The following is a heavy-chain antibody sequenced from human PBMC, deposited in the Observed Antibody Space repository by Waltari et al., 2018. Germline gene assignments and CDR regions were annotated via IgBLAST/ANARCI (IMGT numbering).Heavy chain of an antibody. J-gene: IGHJ4*02. Sequence: EVHLVESGGGLVQPGGSLRLSCAASGFTLRGYEMNWVRQAPGKGLERISYISSTGDTIYYADSVKGRFTISRDNAKNTLYLQMKRLRADDTALYYCARGIAADGGGGYWGQGILVTVSS. D-gene: IGHD6-13*01. CDR2: ISSTGDTI. V-gene: IGHV3-48*03. CDR1: GFTLRGYE. CDR3: ARGIAADGGGGY.